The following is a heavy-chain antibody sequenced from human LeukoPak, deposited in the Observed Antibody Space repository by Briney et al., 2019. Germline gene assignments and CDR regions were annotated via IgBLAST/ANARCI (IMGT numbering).Heavy chain of an antibody. J-gene: IGHJ4*02. V-gene: IGHV4-31*03. CDR1: GGSISGVGHY. CDR2: IYYSGST. D-gene: IGHD3-10*01. Sequence: PSETLSLTCTVSGGSISGVGHYWTWIRQHPGRGLEWIGYIYYSGSTYYNPSLQSRGTISVDTSRYQFSLRLSSVTAADTAVYYCARGKYYGSGTLYFDYWGQGILVTVSS. CDR3: ARGKYYGSGTLYFDY.